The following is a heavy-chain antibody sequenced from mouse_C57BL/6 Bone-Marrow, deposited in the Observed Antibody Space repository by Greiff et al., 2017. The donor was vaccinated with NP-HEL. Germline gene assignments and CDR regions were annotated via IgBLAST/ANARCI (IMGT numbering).Heavy chain of an antibody. Sequence: EVQLVESGGGLVQPGGSLSLSCAASGFTFTDYYMSWVRQPPGKALEWLGFIRNKANGYTTEYSASVKGRFTISRDNSQSILYLQLKDLRAEESTTLYCARYEDESWKWFAYWGQGTLVTVSA. J-gene: IGHJ3*01. CDR3: ARYEDESWKWFAY. CDR1: GFTFTDYY. V-gene: IGHV7-3*01. CDR2: IRNKANGYTT.